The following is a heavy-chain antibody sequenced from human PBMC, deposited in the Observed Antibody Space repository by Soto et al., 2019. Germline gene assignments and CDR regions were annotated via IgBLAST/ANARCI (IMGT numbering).Heavy chain of an antibody. CDR2: ISGSGGST. Sequence: EVPLLESGGGLVQPGGSLRLSCAASGFTFSSYAMSWVRQAPGKGLEWVSAISGSGGSTYYADSVKGRFTISRDNSKNTLYLQMNSLRAEDTAVYYCAKGGVYSNRIGYWGQGTLVTVSS. CDR3: AKGGVYSNRIGY. J-gene: IGHJ4*02. CDR1: GFTFSSYA. D-gene: IGHD3-10*01. V-gene: IGHV3-23*01.